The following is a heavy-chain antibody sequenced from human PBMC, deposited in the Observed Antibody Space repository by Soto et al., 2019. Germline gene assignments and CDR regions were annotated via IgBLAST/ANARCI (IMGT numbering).Heavy chain of an antibody. CDR3: ARPFQPTQCVGGVCYPDNWLDP. CDR2: IIPMFGIA. CDR1: GGTLNSFS. V-gene: IGHV1-69*02. D-gene: IGHD2-21*02. J-gene: IGHJ5*02. Sequence: QVQLVQSGAEVKEPVSSVKVSCSAPGGTLNSFSITWLRQAPGQGLEWMGRIIPMFGIANYAQRFQDRITITADKSTSTAYLELKSLRPEDTAVYYCARPFQPTQCVGGVCYPDNWLDPWGQGTLVTVS.